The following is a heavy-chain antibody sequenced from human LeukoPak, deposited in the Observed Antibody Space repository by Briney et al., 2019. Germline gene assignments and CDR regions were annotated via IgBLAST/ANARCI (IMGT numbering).Heavy chain of an antibody. V-gene: IGHV3-23*01. D-gene: IGHD5-18*01. Sequence: GRSLRLSCAASGFTFSSYGMSWVRQAPGKGLEWVSAIRGSGGSTYYADSVKGRFTISRDNSKNTLYLQMNSLRAEDTAVYYCAKAGGAMVNYYYYYMDVWGKGTTVTISS. J-gene: IGHJ6*03. CDR2: IRGSGGST. CDR1: GFTFSSYG. CDR3: AKAGGAMVNYYYYYMDV.